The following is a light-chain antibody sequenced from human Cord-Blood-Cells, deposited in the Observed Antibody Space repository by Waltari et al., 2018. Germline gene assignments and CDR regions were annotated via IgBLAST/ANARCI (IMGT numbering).Light chain of an antibody. CDR2: CAS. Sequence: DIVMTQSPDSLAVSLGERATINCKSSQSVLYSFNNKNYLAWSQQKPGQPPKLLIYCASTRESGVPDRVSGSGSETDFTLTISSLQAEDVAVYYCQQYYSTPLTFGGGTKVEIK. CDR3: QQYYSTPLT. J-gene: IGKJ4*01. CDR1: QSVLYSFNNKNY. V-gene: IGKV4-1*01.